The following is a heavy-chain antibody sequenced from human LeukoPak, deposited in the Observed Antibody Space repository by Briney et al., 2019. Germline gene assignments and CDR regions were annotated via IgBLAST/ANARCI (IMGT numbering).Heavy chain of an antibody. D-gene: IGHD6-19*01. CDR2: TRYDGMVN. J-gene: IGHJ5*02. V-gene: IGHV3-30*02. CDR3: AKEENSGWYGTDL. CDR1: GFSFSYYG. Sequence: GGSLRLSCAESGFSFSYYGFHRFRQTPDTGLDWVAFTRYDGMVNHYKDSLKGRFTISRDNSKNTVYLQMSSLRTEDTAVYFCAKEENSGWYGTDLWGRGTQVIVSS.